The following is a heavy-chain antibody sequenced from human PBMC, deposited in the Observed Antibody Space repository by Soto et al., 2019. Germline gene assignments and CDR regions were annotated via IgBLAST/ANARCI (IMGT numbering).Heavy chain of an antibody. Sequence: QVQLQESGPGLVEPSETLSLTCTVSGGSISSYYWSWIRQPPGKGLEWIGYIYYSGSTNYNPSLKSRVTISVDTSKNQFSLKLSSVTAADTAVYYCARLWGWYFDYWGQGTLVTVSS. CDR2: IYYSGST. V-gene: IGHV4-59*01. CDR3: ARLWGWYFDY. D-gene: IGHD2-21*01. CDR1: GGSISSYY. J-gene: IGHJ4*02.